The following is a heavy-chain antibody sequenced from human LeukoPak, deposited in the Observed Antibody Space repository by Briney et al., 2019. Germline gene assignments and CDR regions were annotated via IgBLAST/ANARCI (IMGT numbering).Heavy chain of an antibody. CDR2: ISYDGSNK. V-gene: IGHV3-30*03. CDR1: GFTFSSYG. Sequence: PGGSLRLSCAASGFTFSSYGMHWVRQAPGKGLEWVAVISYDGSNKYYADSVKGRFTISRDNSKNTLYLQMNSLRAEDTAVYYCARYNYGRDYFDYWGQGTLVTVSS. D-gene: IGHD5-18*01. J-gene: IGHJ4*02. CDR3: ARYNYGRDYFDY.